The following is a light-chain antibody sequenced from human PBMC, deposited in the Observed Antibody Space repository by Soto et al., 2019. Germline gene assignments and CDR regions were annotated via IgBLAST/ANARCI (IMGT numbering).Light chain of an antibody. CDR1: QSVATN. J-gene: IGKJ1*01. CDR3: QQYNNGPQT. Sequence: EAVLTQSPATLSVCPGERATLSCRASQSVATNLAWYQQRPGQAPRLLIYGASKRAVCLPARFSGSGSGTEFTLTITRLQSEYFAVYYCQQYNNGPQTFGQGTKVEIK. CDR2: GAS. V-gene: IGKV3-15*01.